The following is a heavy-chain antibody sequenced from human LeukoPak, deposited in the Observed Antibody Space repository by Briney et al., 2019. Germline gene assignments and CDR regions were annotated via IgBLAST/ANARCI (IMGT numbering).Heavy chain of an antibody. CDR2: INHSGST. D-gene: IGHD6-19*01. CDR1: GGSFSGYY. V-gene: IGHV4-34*01. CDR3: ASGIAVAGTVAY. Sequence: SETLSLTCAVYGGSFSGYYWSWIRQPPGKGLEWIGEINHSGSTNYNPSLKSRVTISVDTSKNQFSLKLSSVTAADTAVYYCASGIAVAGTVAYWGQGTLVTVSS. J-gene: IGHJ4*02.